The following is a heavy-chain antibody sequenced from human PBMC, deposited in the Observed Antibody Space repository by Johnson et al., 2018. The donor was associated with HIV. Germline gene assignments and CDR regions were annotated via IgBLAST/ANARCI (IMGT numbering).Heavy chain of an antibody. V-gene: IGHV3-20*04. D-gene: IGHD1-26*01. CDR2: INWNSGRT. J-gene: IGHJ3*02. CDR3: ARDSMRGATNDAFDI. CDR1: GFTFDDYG. Sequence: MLLVESGGGVVRPGDSLRLSCVASGFTFDDYGMNWVRLVPGKGLEWVAGINWNSGRTGSADSLKGRFTISRDNSKNTLYLQMNSLRAEDTAVYYCARDSMRGATNDAFDIWGQGTMVTVSS.